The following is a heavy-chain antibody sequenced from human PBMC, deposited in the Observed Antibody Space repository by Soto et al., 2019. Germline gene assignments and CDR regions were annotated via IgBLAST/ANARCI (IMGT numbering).Heavy chain of an antibody. CDR3: ARKVWSGFSYYFDY. CDR2: IHNSGST. CDR1: GGSIGNYY. Sequence: SETLSLTCTVSGGSIGNYYWSWVRQPPGKGLEWIGQIHNSGSTNYNPSLKSRIIISVDTSKNQFSLKLSSVTAADTAVYHCARKVWSGFSYYFDYWGQGTLVTVSS. J-gene: IGHJ4*02. V-gene: IGHV4-4*09. D-gene: IGHD3-3*01.